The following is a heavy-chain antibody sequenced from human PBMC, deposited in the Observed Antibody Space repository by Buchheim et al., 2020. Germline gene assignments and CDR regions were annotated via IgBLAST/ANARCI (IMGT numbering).Heavy chain of an antibody. Sequence: EVQLVQSGAEVKKPGESLKISCQISGYIFTNYWIAWVRQMPGQGLEWMAMIFPGDSDTRVRPCFLGRVTISADKSINTVYLQWRSLKTSDTAMYFCARMPSGAYTTSWYLDFWGQGTL. D-gene: IGHD6-6*01. CDR1: GYIFTNYW. J-gene: IGHJ4*02. CDR3: ARMPSGAYTTSWYLDF. V-gene: IGHV5-51*01. CDR2: IFPGDSDT.